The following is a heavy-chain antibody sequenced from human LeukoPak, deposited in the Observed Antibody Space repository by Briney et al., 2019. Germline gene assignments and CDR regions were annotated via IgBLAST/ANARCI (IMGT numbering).Heavy chain of an antibody. D-gene: IGHD3-3*01. Sequence: ASVKVSCKTSGYTFTGYYMHWVRQAPGQGLEWMGWINPNSGGTNYAQKFQGRVTMTRATSITTAYMELSRLRSDDTAVYYCARGGPTYYDFWSGQNWFDPWSQGTLVTVSS. CDR2: INPNSGGT. CDR3: ARGGPTYYDFWSGQNWFDP. V-gene: IGHV1-2*02. CDR1: GYTFTGYY. J-gene: IGHJ5*02.